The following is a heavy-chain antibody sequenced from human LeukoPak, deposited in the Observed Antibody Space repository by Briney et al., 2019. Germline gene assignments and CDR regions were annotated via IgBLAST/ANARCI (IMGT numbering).Heavy chain of an antibody. D-gene: IGHD6-13*01. V-gene: IGHV3-30-3*01. CDR1: GFTFSSYA. CDR2: ISYDGSNK. CDR3: ARYAAAGTNLFDY. Sequence: PGGSLRLSCAASGFTFSSYAMPWVRQAPGKGLGWVAVISYDGSNKYYADSVKGRFTISRDNSKNTLYLQMNSLRAEDTAVYYCARYAAAGTNLFDYWGQGTLVTVSS. J-gene: IGHJ4*02.